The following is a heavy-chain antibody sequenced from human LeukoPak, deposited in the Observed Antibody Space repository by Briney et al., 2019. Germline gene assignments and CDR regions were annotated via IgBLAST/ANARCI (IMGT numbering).Heavy chain of an antibody. D-gene: IGHD1-26*01. J-gene: IGHJ4*02. V-gene: IGHV3-48*01. CDR1: GFTFSSYS. CDR2: ISSSGSTI. CDR3: AKARRGSYLYFDY. Sequence: PGGSLRLSCAASGFTFSSYSMNWVRQAPGKGLEWVSYISSSGSTIYYADSVKGRFTISRDNSKNTLYLQMNSLRAEDTAVYYCAKARRGSYLYFDYWGQGTLVTVSS.